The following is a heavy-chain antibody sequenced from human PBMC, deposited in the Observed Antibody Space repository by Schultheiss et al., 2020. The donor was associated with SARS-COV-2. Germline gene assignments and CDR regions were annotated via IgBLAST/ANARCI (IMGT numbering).Heavy chain of an antibody. D-gene: IGHD3-22*01. V-gene: IGHV3-48*03. J-gene: IGHJ4*02. Sequence: GGSLRLSCAASGFTFSSYEMNWVRQAPGKGLEWVSYISSSGSTIYYADSVKGRFTISRDNAKNSLYLQMNSLRAEDTAVYYCARDLSGSGYFYWGQGTLVTVSS. CDR1: GFTFSSYE. CDR2: ISSSGSTI. CDR3: ARDLSGSGYFY.